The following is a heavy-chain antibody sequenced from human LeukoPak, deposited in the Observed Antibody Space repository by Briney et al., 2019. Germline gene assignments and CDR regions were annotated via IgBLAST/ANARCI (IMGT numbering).Heavy chain of an antibody. J-gene: IGHJ4*02. CDR2: ISYDGSNK. CDR1: GFTFSSYA. CDR3: ARDEIVGASPFDY. D-gene: IGHD1-26*01. Sequence: GGSLRLSCAASGFTFSSYAMHWVRQAPGKGLEWGAVISYDGSNKYYADSVKGRFTISRDNSKNTLYLQMNSLRAEDTAVYYCARDEIVGASPFDYWGQGTLVTVSS. V-gene: IGHV3-30-3*01.